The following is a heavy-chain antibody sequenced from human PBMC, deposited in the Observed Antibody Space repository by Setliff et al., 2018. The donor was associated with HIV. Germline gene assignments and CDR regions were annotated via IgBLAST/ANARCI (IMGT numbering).Heavy chain of an antibody. CDR2: INSYGSST. CDR3: ARKGD. CDR1: GFIFSSYE. J-gene: IGHJ4*02. V-gene: IGHV3-48*03. Sequence: GGSLRLSCAASGFIFSSYEMNWVRQAPGKGLEWVSYINSYGSSTYYADSVKGRSTISRDNAKNSLYLQMNSLRAEDTAVYYCARKGDWGQGTLVTVSS.